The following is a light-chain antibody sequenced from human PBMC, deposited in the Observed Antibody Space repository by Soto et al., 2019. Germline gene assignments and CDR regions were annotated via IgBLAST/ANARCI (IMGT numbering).Light chain of an antibody. J-gene: IGLJ1*01. CDR2: EVN. V-gene: IGLV2-14*01. CDR1: SSDIGGYNF. Sequence: QSALTQAASVSGSPGQSITISCVGTSSDIGGYNFVSWYQQHPGKAPKLMIFEVNKRPSGVSNRFSGSKSGNTASLTISGLQAEDAADYFCFSYTTSTTNVFGTGTKLTVL. CDR3: FSYTTSTTNV.